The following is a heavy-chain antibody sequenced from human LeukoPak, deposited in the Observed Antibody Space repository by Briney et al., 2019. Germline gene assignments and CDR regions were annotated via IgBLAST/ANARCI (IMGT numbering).Heavy chain of an antibody. CDR1: GFTFSSYA. J-gene: IGHJ6*03. D-gene: IGHD5-18*01. CDR3: ARDVDTAMVTYYYYYYMDV. V-gene: IGHV3-30*04. Sequence: GRSLRLSCAASGFTFSSYAMHWVRQAPGKGLEWVAVISYDGSNKYYADSVKGRFTISRDNSKNTLYLQMNSLRAEDTAVYYCARDVDTAMVTYYYYYYMDVWGKGTTVTVSS. CDR2: ISYDGSNK.